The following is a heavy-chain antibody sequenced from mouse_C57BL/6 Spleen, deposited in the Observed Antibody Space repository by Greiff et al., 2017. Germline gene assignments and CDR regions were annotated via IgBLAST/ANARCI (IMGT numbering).Heavy chain of an antibody. CDR2: IDPETGGT. J-gene: IGHJ1*03. CDR3: TDYYYGSSNWYFDV. Sequence: QVQLKQSGAELVRPGASVTLSCKASGYTFTDYEMHWVKQTPVHGLEWIGAIDPETGGTAYNQKFKGKAILTADKSSSTAYMELRSLTSEDSAVYYCTDYYYGSSNWYFDVWGTGTTVTVSS. D-gene: IGHD1-1*01. V-gene: IGHV1-15*01. CDR1: GYTFTDYE.